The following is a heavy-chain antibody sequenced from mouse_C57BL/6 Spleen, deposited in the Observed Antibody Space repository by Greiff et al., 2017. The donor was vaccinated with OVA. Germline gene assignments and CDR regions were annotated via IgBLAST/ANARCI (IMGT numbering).Heavy chain of an antibody. Sequence: EVQLQQSGPELVKPGASVKISCKASGYTFTDYYMNWVKQSHGKSLEWIGDINPNNGGTSYNQKFKGKATLTVDKSSSTAYMELRSLTSEDSAVYYCAREVVTNYFDDWGQGTTLTVSS. CDR2: INPNNGGT. D-gene: IGHD2-2*01. CDR1: GYTFTDYY. V-gene: IGHV1-26*01. CDR3: AREVVTNYFDD. J-gene: IGHJ2*01.